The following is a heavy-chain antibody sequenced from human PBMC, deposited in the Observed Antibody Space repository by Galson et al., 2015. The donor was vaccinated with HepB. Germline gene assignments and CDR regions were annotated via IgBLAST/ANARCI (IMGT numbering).Heavy chain of an antibody. CDR3: AREGDPHIFWSALDF. D-gene: IGHD3-3*01. CDR1: GFTFSSHG. V-gene: IGHV3-33*01. CDR2: IWVDGTNK. J-gene: IGHJ4*02. Sequence: SLRLSCAASGFTFSSHGMNWVRQAPGKGLEWVATIWVDGTNKFYADSVKGRFTISRDNSKNTLSLQMNSLRADEPAVYYCAREGDPHIFWSALDFLGQGILVTVSS.